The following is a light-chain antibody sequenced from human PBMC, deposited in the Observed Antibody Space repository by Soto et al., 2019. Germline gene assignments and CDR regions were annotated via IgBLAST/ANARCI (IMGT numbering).Light chain of an antibody. CDR3: CSYAGSSTFYV. Sequence: QSVLTQPASVSGSPGQAITISCTGTSSDVGSYNLVSWYQQHPGKAPKLMIYEGSKRPSGVSNRFSGSKSGNTASLTISGLQAEDEADYFCCSYAGSSTFYVFGTGTKVTVI. CDR1: SSDVGSYNL. CDR2: EGS. V-gene: IGLV2-23*01. J-gene: IGLJ1*01.